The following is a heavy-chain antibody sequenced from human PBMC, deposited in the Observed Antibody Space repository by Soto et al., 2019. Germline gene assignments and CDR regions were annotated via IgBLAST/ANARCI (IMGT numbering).Heavy chain of an antibody. CDR1: GFTFSSYS. CDR2: ISSSSSYI. D-gene: IGHD6-6*01. Sequence: GGSLRLSCAASGFTFSSYSMNWVRQAPGKGLEWVSSISSSSSYIYYADSVKGRFTISRDNAKNSLYLQMNSLRAEDTAVYYCAREGIAARPTYYYYYYGMDVWRQGTTVTVSS. V-gene: IGHV3-21*01. CDR3: AREGIAARPTYYYYYYGMDV. J-gene: IGHJ6*02.